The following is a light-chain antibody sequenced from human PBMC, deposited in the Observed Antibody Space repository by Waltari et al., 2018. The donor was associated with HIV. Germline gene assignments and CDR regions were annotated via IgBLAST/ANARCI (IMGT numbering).Light chain of an antibody. J-gene: IGKJ3*01. Sequence: DIQMTQSPSSLSASVGDRVTITCRARQHIRSYLNWYQQKPGNAPNLLIYGSSTLQSGVPSRFSGSGSGTDFTLTISSLQPEDFANYYCQETYSNKFTFGPGTKVDVK. CDR3: QETYSNKFT. CDR1: QHIRSY. CDR2: GSS. V-gene: IGKV1-39*01.